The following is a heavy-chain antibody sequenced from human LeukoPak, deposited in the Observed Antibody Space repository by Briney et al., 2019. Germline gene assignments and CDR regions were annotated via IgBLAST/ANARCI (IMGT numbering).Heavy chain of an antibody. Sequence: PGGSRRLSCAASGLTFSRYNMNWVGQAPGKGLEWVSSIGTSSNNIYYTDSVKGRFTISRDNAKNSLYLQVDSLRVEDTAVYFCASGTVGNYALDYWGQGTLVTVSS. V-gene: IGHV3-21*01. D-gene: IGHD1-7*01. CDR1: GLTFSRYN. CDR3: ASGTVGNYALDY. J-gene: IGHJ4*02. CDR2: IGTSSNNI.